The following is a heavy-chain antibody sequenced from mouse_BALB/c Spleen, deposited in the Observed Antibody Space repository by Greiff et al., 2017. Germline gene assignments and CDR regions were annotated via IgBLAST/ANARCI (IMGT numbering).Heavy chain of an antibody. D-gene: IGHD4-1*01. CDR2: IDPANGNT. Sequence: LVESGAELVKPGASVKLSCTASGFNIKDTYMHWVKQRPEQGLEWIGRIDPANGNTKYDPKFQGKATITADTSSNTAYLQLSSLTSEDTAVYYCAPLGAYFDYWGQGTTLTVSS. CDR3: APLGAYFDY. V-gene: IGHV14-3*02. CDR1: GFNIKDTY. J-gene: IGHJ2*01.